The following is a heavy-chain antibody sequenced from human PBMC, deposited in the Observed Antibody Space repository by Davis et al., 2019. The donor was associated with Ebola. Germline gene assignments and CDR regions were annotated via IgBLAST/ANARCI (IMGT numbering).Heavy chain of an antibody. D-gene: IGHD1-14*01. V-gene: IGHV4-38-2*01. Sequence: PGGSLRLSCAASGFTLSDQYMDWVRQPPGEGLEWIGSIYYSGSTYYTPSLKSRVTISVDTSKNQFSLRLSSVTAADTAVYYCASLIRNYYYYMDVWGKGTTVTVSS. J-gene: IGHJ6*03. CDR3: ASLIRNYYYYMDV. CDR1: GFTLSDQY. CDR2: IYYSGST.